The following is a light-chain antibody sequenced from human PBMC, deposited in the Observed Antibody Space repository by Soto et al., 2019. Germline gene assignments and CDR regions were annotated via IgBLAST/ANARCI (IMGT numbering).Light chain of an antibody. J-gene: IGLJ2*01. V-gene: IGLV4-69*01. CDR1: GGHSSYA. CDR2: LNSDGSH. CDR3: QTWGTGTVV. Sequence: QAVLTQSPSASASLGASVKLTCTLSGGHSSYAIAWHQQQPEKGPRYLMKLNSDGSHSKGDGIPDRFSGSSSGAERYLTISSLQSEDEADYYCQTWGTGTVVFGGGTKLTVL.